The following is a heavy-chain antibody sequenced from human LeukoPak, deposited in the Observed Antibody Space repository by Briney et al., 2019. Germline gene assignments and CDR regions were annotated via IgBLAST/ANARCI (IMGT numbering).Heavy chain of an antibody. V-gene: IGHV4-61*08. CDR1: GGSISSGGYY. CDR2: IYYSGST. D-gene: IGHD5-12*01. Sequence: PSETLSLTCTVSGGSISSGGYYWSWIRQHPGKGLEWIGYIYYSGSTNYNPSLKSRVTISVDTSKNQFSLKLSSVTAADTAVYYCARGRAGLRPYDAFDIWGQGTMVTVSS. J-gene: IGHJ3*02. CDR3: ARGRAGLRPYDAFDI.